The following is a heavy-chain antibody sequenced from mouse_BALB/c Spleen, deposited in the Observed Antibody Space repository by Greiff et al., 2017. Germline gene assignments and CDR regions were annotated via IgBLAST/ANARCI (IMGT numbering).Heavy chain of an antibody. CDR1: GYSFTGYY. CDR3: ARGRYDRKPGYAMDY. CDR2: ISCYNGAT. Sequence: LVKTGASVKISCKASGYSFTGYYMHWVKQSPGKSLEWIGYISCYNGATSYNQKFKGKATFTADTSSSTAYMQLNSLTSEDSAVYYCARGRYDRKPGYAMDYWGQGTSVTVSS. D-gene: IGHD2-14*01. V-gene: IGHV1S34*01. J-gene: IGHJ4*01.